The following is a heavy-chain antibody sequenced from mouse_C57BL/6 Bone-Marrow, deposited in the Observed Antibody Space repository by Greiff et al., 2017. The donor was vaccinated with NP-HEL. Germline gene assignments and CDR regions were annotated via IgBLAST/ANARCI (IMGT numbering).Heavy chain of an antibody. CDR2: IHPNSGST. V-gene: IGHV1-64*01. D-gene: IGHD2-4*01. CDR1: GYTFTSYW. J-gene: IGHJ2*01. Sequence: QVQLKQPGAELVKPGASVKLSCKASGYTFTSYWMHWVKQRPGQGLEWIGMIHPNSGSTNYNEKFKSKATLTVDKSSSTAYMQLSSLTSEDSAVYYCARSYYDYDRGYFDYWGQGTTLTVSS. CDR3: ARSYYDYDRGYFDY.